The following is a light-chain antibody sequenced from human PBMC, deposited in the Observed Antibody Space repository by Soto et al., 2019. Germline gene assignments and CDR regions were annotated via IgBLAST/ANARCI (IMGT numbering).Light chain of an antibody. Sequence: EIVLTQSPVTLSFSPCEIATLSCISSQSVSSSYLAWYQQKPGQAPRLLIYGASSRATGIPDRFSGSGSGTDFTLTISSLQPEDFATYYCQQSYSVPRTFGLGTKVDIK. CDR1: QSVSSSY. CDR2: GAS. J-gene: IGKJ1*01. V-gene: IGKV3-20*01. CDR3: QQSYSVPRT.